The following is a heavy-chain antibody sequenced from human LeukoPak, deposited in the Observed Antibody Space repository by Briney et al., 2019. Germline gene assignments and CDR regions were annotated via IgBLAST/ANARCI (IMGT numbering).Heavy chain of an antibody. CDR3: TTGNQYDFWSGYPPFDH. D-gene: IGHD3-3*01. Sequence: GGSLRLSCAASGFTFSSYAMSWVRQAPGKGLEWVGRIKSKTDGGTTDYAAPVKGRFTNSRDDSKNMLYPQMNSLKTEDTAVYFCTTGNQYDFWSGYPPFDHWGQGTLVTVSS. CDR2: IKSKTDGGTT. CDR1: GFTFSSYA. J-gene: IGHJ4*02. V-gene: IGHV3-15*01.